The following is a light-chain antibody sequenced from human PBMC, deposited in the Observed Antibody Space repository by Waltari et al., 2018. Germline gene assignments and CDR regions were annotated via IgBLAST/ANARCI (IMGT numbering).Light chain of an antibody. J-gene: IGKJ2*03. V-gene: IGKV2-40*01. CDR3: VQTITFPYS. CDR2: GGS. CDR1: QSLLHSNGNTY. Sequence: IVLTHTPLSLPITPVDPTSISYRSSQSLLHSNGNTYLNWYLQKPGQSPQLLIFGGSNRASGVPDRFSGSGSGTDFTLKISKVEAEDVGVYYCVQTITFPYSFGQGTKVEIK.